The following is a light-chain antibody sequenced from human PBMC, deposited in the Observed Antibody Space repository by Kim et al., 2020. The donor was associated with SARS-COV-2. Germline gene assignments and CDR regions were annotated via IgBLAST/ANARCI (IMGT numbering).Light chain of an antibody. CDR1: KLGDKY. V-gene: IGLV3-1*01. J-gene: IGLJ1*01. Sequence: SYELTQPPSVSVSPGQTASITCSGDKLGDKYACWYQQKPCQSPVLVIYQDSKRPSGIPERFSGSNSGNTATLTISGTQAMDEADYYCQAWDSSTIFGTGTKVTVL. CDR2: QDS. CDR3: QAWDSSTI.